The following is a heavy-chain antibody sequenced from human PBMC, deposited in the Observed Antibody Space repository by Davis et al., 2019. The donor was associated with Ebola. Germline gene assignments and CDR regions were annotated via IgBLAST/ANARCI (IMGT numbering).Heavy chain of an antibody. D-gene: IGHD2-2*02. V-gene: IGHV3-23*01. J-gene: IGHJ6*03. CDR1: GFTFSSYA. CDR3: ARIPYYYYYYMDV. CDR2: ISAGGVST. Sequence: GESLKISCAASGFTFSSYAMSWVRQAPGKGLEWVSAISAGGVSTYYADSVRGRFTMSRDNSKNTLYLQMYSLRAEDTAVYYCARIPYYYYYYMDVWGKGTTVTVSS.